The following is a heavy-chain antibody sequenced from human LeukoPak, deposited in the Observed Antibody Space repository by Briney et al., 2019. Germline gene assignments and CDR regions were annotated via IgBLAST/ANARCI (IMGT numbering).Heavy chain of an antibody. V-gene: IGHV3-33*08. D-gene: IGHD2-2*01. J-gene: IGHJ6*02. Sequence: GGSLRLSCAASGFTFGDYYMSWIRQAPGKGLEWVAVIWYDGSNKYYADSVKGRFTISRDNSKNTLYLQMNSLRAEDTAVYYCARELGRVVVPAASMDVWGQGTTVTVSS. CDR3: ARELGRVVVPAASMDV. CDR2: IWYDGSNK. CDR1: GFTFGDYY.